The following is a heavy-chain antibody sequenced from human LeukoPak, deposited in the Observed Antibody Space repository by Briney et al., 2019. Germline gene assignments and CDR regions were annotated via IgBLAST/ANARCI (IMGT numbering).Heavy chain of an antibody. CDR2: IYHSGST. V-gene: IGHV4-30-2*01. D-gene: IGHD2-15*01. J-gene: IGHJ3*02. CDR3: ARDLEYCSGGSCSDAFDI. CDR1: GGSISSGGYS. Sequence: SETLSLTCAVSGGSISSGGYSWSWIRQPPGKGLEWIGYIYHSGSTYYNPSLKSRVTISVDRSKNQFSLKLSSVTAADTAVYYCARDLEYCSGGSCSDAFDIWGQGTMVTLSS.